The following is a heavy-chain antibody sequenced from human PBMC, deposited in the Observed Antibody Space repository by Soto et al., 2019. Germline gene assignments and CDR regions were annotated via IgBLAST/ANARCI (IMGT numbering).Heavy chain of an antibody. Sequence: PGGSLRLSCAASGFTFSSYWMSWVRQAPGKGLEWVANIKQDGSEKYYVDSVKGRFTISRDNAKNSLYLQMNSLRAEDTAVYYCAREMIELLWFGELLPYYYYGMDVWGQGTTVTVSS. J-gene: IGHJ6*02. V-gene: IGHV3-7*01. D-gene: IGHD3-10*01. CDR1: GFTFSSYW. CDR3: AREMIELLWFGELLPYYYYGMDV. CDR2: IKQDGSEK.